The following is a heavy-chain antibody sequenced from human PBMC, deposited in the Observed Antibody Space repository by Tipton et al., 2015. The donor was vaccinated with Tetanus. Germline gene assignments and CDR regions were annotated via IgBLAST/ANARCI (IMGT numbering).Heavy chain of an antibody. CDR2: IYSGGTT. D-gene: IGHD2-8*02. V-gene: IGHV4-4*07. CDR3: ARVLRYSTRGGWDDAFDI. CDR1: GGSTHSHY. Sequence: TLSLTCTVSGGSTHSHYWSWIRQSAAKGLEWIGRIYSGGTTNYNPSLKSRVFVSMDTSKSQFSLELSSVTVADTAVYFCARVLRYSTRGGWDDAFDIWGQGTMVTVSS. J-gene: IGHJ3*02.